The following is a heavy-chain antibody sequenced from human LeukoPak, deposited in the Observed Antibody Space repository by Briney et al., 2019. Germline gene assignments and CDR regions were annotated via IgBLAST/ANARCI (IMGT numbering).Heavy chain of an antibody. CDR3: ARVYYDILTGYRYFQH. J-gene: IGHJ1*01. V-gene: IGHV4-59*12. CDR2: IYYSGST. Sequence: SETLSLTCTVSGGSIRSYYWSWIRQPPRKGLEWIGYIYYSGSTNYNPSLKRRVTISVDTSKNQFSLKLSSVTAADTAVYYCARVYYDILTGYRYFQHWGQGTLVTVSS. CDR1: GGSIRSYY. D-gene: IGHD3-9*01.